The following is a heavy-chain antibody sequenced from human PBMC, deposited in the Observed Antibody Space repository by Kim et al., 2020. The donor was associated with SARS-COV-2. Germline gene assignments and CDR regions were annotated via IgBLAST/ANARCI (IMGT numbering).Heavy chain of an antibody. J-gene: IGHJ1*01. Sequence: GGSLRLSCAASGFTFGDYAMSWVRQAPGMGLEWVSSISGSGGGIYYAASVKGRFTISRDNSENTLYLQMNSLRAEDTAIYYCARGSSKSGIAIIIATWG. CDR3: ARGSSKSGIAIIIAT. CDR1: GFTFGDYA. D-gene: IGHD2-21*01. V-gene: IGHV3-23*01. CDR2: ISGSGGGI.